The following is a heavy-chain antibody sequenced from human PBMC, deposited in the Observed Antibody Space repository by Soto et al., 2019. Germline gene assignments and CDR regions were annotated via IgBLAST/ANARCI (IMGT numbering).Heavy chain of an antibody. D-gene: IGHD3-22*01. CDR2: ISAYNGNT. V-gene: IGHV1-18*01. CDR3: ARGMDYYDSSGYSEPSYHDDFDY. J-gene: IGHJ4*02. Sequence: ASVKVSCKASGYTFTSYGISWVRQAPGQGLEWMGWISAYNGNTNYAQKLQGRVTMTTDTSTSTAYMELRSLRSDDTAVYYCARGMDYYDSSGYSEPSYHDDFDYWGQGTLVTVSS. CDR1: GYTFTSYG.